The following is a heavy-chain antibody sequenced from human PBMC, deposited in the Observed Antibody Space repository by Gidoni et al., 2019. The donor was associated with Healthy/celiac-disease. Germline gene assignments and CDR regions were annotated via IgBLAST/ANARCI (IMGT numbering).Heavy chain of an antibody. CDR1: GFTFDDYG. CDR2: INWNGGST. J-gene: IGHJ4*02. CDR3: ARDGSGRKFDY. D-gene: IGHD6-19*01. Sequence: EVQLVVSGGGVVRLGGSLILSFSASGFTFDDYGMSWVRQAPGKGLEWVSGINWNGGSTGYADSVKGRFTSSRDNAKNSLYLQMNSLRAEDTALYYCARDGSGRKFDYWGQGTLVTVSS. V-gene: IGHV3-20*03.